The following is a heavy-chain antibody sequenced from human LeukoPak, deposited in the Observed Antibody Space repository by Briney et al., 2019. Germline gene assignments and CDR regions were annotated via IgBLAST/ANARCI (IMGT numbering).Heavy chain of an antibody. V-gene: IGHV4-61*05. D-gene: IGHD3-9*01. CDR1: GGSISSSSYY. Sequence: SETLSLTCTVSGGSISSSSYYWGWIRQPPGKGLEWIGYIYYSGSTNYNPSLKSRVTISVDTSKNQFSLKLSSVTAADTAVYYCAKGSYDILTGYWNWFDPWGQGTLVTVSS. CDR2: IYYSGST. J-gene: IGHJ5*02. CDR3: AKGSYDILTGYWNWFDP.